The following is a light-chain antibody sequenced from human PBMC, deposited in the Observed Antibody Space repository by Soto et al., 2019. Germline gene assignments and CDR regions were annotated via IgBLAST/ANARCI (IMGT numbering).Light chain of an antibody. CDR1: QSLLHSNGYNY. V-gene: IGKV2-28*01. Sequence: DIVMTQSPLSLPVTPGEPASISCRSSQSLLHSNGYNYLDWYLQKPGQSPQLLIYLGSNRASGVPDRLSGSGSGTDFTLKISRVEAEDVGVYYCMKALQTPITFGPGTKVDIK. J-gene: IGKJ3*01. CDR3: MKALQTPIT. CDR2: LGS.